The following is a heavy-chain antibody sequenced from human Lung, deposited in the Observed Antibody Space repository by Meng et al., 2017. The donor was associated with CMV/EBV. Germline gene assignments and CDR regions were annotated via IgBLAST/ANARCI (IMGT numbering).Heavy chain of an antibody. Sequence: QVPLQESGPGLVKPSQTLSLTCAISGDTISSNSADWNWISQYPSRGLEWLGSTYYSSKSYNSPAVSGRSPITINPAKSQYPLKLKLKTVADAATDICSSTKSGSNSWFDPWGQGTLVTVSS. V-gene: IGHV6-1*01. J-gene: IGHJ5*02. CDR1: GDTISSNSAD. CDR3: SSTKSGSNSWFDP. CDR2: TYYSSKSYN. D-gene: IGHD1-26*01.